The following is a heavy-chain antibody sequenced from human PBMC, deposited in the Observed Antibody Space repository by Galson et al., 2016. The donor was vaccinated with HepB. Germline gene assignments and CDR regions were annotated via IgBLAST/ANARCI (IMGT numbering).Heavy chain of an antibody. D-gene: IGHD1-26*01. CDR1: GYTFITYY. J-gene: IGHJ4*02. CDR3: ARESGAYSIQSDY. V-gene: IGHV1-46*01. Sequence: SVKVSCKASGYTFITYYMHWVRQAPGQGPEWMGIINPSGGDATYAQTFQGRLTLNKDSSTSTFYMELSSLSFEDTAVYYCARESGAYSIQSDYWGQGTLVTVSS. CDR2: INPSGGDA.